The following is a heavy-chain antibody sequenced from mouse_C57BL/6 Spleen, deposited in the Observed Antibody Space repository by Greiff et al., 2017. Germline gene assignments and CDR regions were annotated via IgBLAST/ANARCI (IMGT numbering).Heavy chain of an antibody. CDR3: ASMITTGNYFDY. CDR2: INPNNGGT. CDR1: GYTFTDYN. Sequence: VQLQQSGPELVKPGASVKMSCKASGYTFTDYNMHWVKQSHGKSLEWIGYINPNNGGTSYNQKFKGKATLTVNKSSSTAYMELRSLTSEDSAVYYCASMITTGNYFDYWGQGTTLTVSS. V-gene: IGHV1-22*01. D-gene: IGHD2-4*01. J-gene: IGHJ2*01.